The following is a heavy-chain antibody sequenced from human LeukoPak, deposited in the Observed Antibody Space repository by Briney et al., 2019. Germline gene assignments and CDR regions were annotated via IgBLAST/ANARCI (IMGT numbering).Heavy chain of an antibody. CDR1: GGSISSSSYY. D-gene: IGHD6-6*01. J-gene: IGHJ5*02. Sequence: SATLSLTCTVSGGSISSSSYYWVWIRQPPWRGLEGIGNIFYSGSTYYSPFLKSRVTISVDTSKNQFSLRLSSVTAADTAVYYCARYSSSSGWFDPWGQGTLVTVSS. V-gene: IGHV4-39*01. CDR2: IFYSGST. CDR3: ARYSSSSGWFDP.